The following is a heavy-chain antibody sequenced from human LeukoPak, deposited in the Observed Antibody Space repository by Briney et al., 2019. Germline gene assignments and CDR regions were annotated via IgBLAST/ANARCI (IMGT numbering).Heavy chain of an antibody. Sequence: GGSLRLSCAASGFTFSNHWMHWVRQAPGKGLMWVSRINRDGSRTDYADSVKGRFTISRDDAKNTLYLQVNSLRAEDTAVYFCARGGSDTAMVNDYWGQGTLVTVSS. V-gene: IGHV3-74*01. J-gene: IGHJ4*02. CDR2: INRDGSRT. CDR3: ARGGSDTAMVNDY. D-gene: IGHD5-18*01. CDR1: GFTFSNHW.